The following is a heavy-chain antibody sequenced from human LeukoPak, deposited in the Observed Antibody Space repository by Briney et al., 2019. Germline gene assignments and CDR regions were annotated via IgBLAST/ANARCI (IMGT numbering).Heavy chain of an antibody. CDR3: ARVPTYCSGGSCYPDNYYFDY. V-gene: IGHV1-18*04. Sequence: ASVKVSCKASGHTFTSYGISWVRQAPGQGLEWMGWISAYNGNTNYAQKLQGRVTMTTDTSTSTAYMELRSLRSDDTAVYYCARVPTYCSGGSCYPDNYYFDYWGQGTLVTVSS. CDR2: ISAYNGNT. D-gene: IGHD2-15*01. CDR1: GHTFTSYG. J-gene: IGHJ4*02.